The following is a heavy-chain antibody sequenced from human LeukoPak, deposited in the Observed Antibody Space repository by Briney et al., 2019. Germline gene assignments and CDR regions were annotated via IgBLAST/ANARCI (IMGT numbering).Heavy chain of an antibody. CDR1: GYTLTELS. CDR3: ASGGSGYADY. V-gene: IGHV1-69*13. J-gene: IGHJ4*02. Sequence: GASVKVSCKVSGYTLTELSMHWVRQAPGKGLEWMGGIIPIFGTANYAQKFQGRVTITADESTSTAYMELSSLRSEDTAVYYCASGGSGYADYWGQGTLVTVSS. CDR2: IIPIFGTA. D-gene: IGHD5-12*01.